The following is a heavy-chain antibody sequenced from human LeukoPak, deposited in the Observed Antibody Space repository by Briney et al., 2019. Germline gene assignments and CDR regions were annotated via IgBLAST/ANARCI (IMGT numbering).Heavy chain of an antibody. D-gene: IGHD1-26*01. J-gene: IGHJ3*02. CDR3: ARPSEWELLVFGAFDI. CDR2: ICSSSTYI. Sequence: GGSLRLSCAASGFSFSSSSMNWVRQAPGKGLEWVSSICSSSTYIYYADFVKGRFTISRDNAKNSLYLHMNSLRAEDTAVYYCARPSEWELLVFGAFDIWGQGTMVTVSS. CDR1: GFSFSSSS. V-gene: IGHV3-21*01.